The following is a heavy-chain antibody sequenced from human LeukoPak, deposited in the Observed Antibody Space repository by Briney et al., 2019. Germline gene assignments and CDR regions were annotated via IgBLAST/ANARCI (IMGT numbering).Heavy chain of an antibody. V-gene: IGHV4-59*08. Sequence: SETLSLTCTVSGGSISSYYWSWIRQPPGKGLEWIGYIYYSGSTNYNPSLKSRVTISVDTSKNQFSLKLSSVTAADTAVYYCARLPYGSGSYCDYWGQGTLVTVSS. CDR1: GGSISSYY. CDR3: ARLPYGSGSYCDY. CDR2: IYYSGST. D-gene: IGHD3-10*01. J-gene: IGHJ4*02.